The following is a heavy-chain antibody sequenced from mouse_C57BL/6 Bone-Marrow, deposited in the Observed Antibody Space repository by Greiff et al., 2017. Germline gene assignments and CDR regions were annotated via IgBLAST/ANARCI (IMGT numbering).Heavy chain of an antibody. Sequence: QLQPSGAELVMPGASVTLSCKASGHTFTRSWMHWVMQRPGQCLEWIGELDPSDSYTNYNQKFKGKSTLTVDKSSSTAYMQLSSLTSEDSAVYYCARKANWDPAWFAYWGQGTLVNVSA. CDR3: ARKANWDPAWFAY. J-gene: IGHJ3*01. V-gene: IGHV1-69*01. CDR1: GHTFTRSW. CDR2: LDPSDSYT. D-gene: IGHD4-1*01.